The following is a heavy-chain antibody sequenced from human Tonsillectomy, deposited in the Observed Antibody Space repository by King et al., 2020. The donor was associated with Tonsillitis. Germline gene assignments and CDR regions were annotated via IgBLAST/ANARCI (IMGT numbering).Heavy chain of an antibody. Sequence: TLKESGPTLVKPTQTLTLTCTFSGFSLSTSGVGVGWIRQPPGKALEWLALIYWTADKRYSPSLKSRLTITKDTSKNQVVLTMTNMDPVDTATYYCAHRHFDYLRGGRDAFEIWGQGTMVTVSS. CDR1: GFSLSTSGVG. V-gene: IGHV2-5*01. J-gene: IGHJ3*02. D-gene: IGHD3-16*01. CDR2: IYWTADK. CDR3: AHRHFDYLRGGRDAFEI.